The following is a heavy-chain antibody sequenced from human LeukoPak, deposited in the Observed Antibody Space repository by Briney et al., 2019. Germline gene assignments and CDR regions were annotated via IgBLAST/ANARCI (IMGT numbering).Heavy chain of an antibody. Sequence: GESLKISCKGSGYSFTSYWISWVRQMPGKGLEWMGRIDPSDSYTNYSPSFQGHVTISADKSISTAYLQWSSLKASDTAMYCCARRYSYGKPFDYWGQGTLVTVSS. D-gene: IGHD5-18*01. CDR2: IDPSDSYT. J-gene: IGHJ4*02. V-gene: IGHV5-10-1*01. CDR1: GYSFTSYW. CDR3: ARRYSYGKPFDY.